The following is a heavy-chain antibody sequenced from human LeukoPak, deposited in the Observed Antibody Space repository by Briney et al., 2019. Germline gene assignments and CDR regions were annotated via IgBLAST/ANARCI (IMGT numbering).Heavy chain of an antibody. V-gene: IGHV4-59*08. CDR2: IYYSGST. CDR1: GGSISSYY. CDR3: AKSNGYGLIDY. J-gene: IGHJ4*02. D-gene: IGHD5-12*01. Sequence: SETLSLTCTVSGGSISSYYWSWIRQPPGKGLEWIGYIYYSGSTNYNPSLKSRVTMYIDTSKNQFPLKLSSVTAADTAMYYCAKSNGYGLIDYWGQGTLVTVSS.